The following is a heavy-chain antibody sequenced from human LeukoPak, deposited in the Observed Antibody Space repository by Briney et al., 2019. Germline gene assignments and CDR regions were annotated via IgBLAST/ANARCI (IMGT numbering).Heavy chain of an antibody. Sequence: SETLSLTCTVSGGSISSSSYYWGWIRQPPGKGLEWIGSIYYSGSTYYNPSLKSRVTISVDTSKNQFSLKLSSVTAADTAVYYCARDFVNSGYYFDYWGQGTLVTVSS. J-gene: IGHJ4*02. CDR3: ARDFVNSGYYFDY. CDR2: IYYSGST. CDR1: GGSISSSSYY. D-gene: IGHD3-22*01. V-gene: IGHV4-39*02.